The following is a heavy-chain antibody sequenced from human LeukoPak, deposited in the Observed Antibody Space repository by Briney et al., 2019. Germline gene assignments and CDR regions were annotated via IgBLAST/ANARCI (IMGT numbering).Heavy chain of an antibody. D-gene: IGHD6-19*01. Sequence: GGSLRLSCAASGFTFSHYAMSWVRQAPGKGPEWVSAISKDGGDSYYADPVKGRFAISRDNSKNMLYLQMNSLRAEDTAVYYCAKDEMAVAIFDYWGQGTLVTVSS. CDR3: AKDEMAVAIFDY. J-gene: IGHJ4*02. CDR1: GFTFSHYA. V-gene: IGHV3-23*01. CDR2: ISKDGGDS.